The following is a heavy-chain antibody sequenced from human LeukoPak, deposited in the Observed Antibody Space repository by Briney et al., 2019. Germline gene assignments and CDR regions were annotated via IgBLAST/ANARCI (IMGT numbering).Heavy chain of an antibody. CDR2: ISVSGDRT. Sequence: GGSLRLSCDASGFTFSSSAMNWVRQAPGKGLEWVSSISVSGDRTYYADSVKGRFTISRDNSKNTLFLQMNSLRADDTAVYYCAKGGSSYSEMDYWGQGTLVTVSS. J-gene: IGHJ4*02. V-gene: IGHV3-23*01. CDR1: GFTFSSSA. CDR3: AKGGSSYSEMDY. D-gene: IGHD4-11*01.